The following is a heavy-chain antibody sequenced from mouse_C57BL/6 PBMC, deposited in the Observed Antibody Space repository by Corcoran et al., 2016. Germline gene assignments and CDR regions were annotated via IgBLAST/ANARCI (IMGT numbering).Heavy chain of an antibody. Sequence: EVQLQQSGPVLVKPGASVKMSCKASGYTFTDYYMNWVKQSHGKSLEWIGVSNPYNGVTSYNQKFKGKATFTVDKSSTTAYLERNSLTAEDSAVYYWARWGDWGRYAMDYGGQGTAVTVSS. J-gene: IGHJ4*01. CDR1: GYTFTDYY. D-gene: IGHD4-1*01. CDR2: SNPYNGVT. V-gene: IGHV1-19*01. CDR3: ARWGDWGRYAMDY.